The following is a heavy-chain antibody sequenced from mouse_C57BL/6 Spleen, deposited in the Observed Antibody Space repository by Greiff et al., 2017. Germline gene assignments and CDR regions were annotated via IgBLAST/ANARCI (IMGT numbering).Heavy chain of an antibody. Sequence: VQLQESGAELVKPGASVKISCKASGYAFSSYWMNWVKQRPGKGLEWIGQIYPGDGNTNYNGKFKGKATLTADKSSSTAYMQLSSLTSEDSAVYFCARQLGCEGDYAMCCWGQGTSVTV. CDR1: GYAFSSYW. CDR2: IYPGDGNT. J-gene: IGHJ4*01. CDR3: ARQLGCEGDYAMCC. V-gene: IGHV1-80*01.